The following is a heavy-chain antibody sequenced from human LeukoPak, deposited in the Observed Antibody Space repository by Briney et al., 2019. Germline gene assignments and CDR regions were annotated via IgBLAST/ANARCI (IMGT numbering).Heavy chain of an antibody. CDR1: GFTFSSYS. CDR2: INHSGST. J-gene: IGHJ4*02. Sequence: GSLRLSCAASGFTFSSYSINWVRQAPGKGLEWIGEINHSGSTNYNPSLKSRVTISVDTSKNQFSLKLSSVTAADTAVYYCARRRDLLFSGYYFDYWGQGTLVTVSS. D-gene: IGHD3-22*01. V-gene: IGHV4-34*01. CDR3: ARRRDLLFSGYYFDY.